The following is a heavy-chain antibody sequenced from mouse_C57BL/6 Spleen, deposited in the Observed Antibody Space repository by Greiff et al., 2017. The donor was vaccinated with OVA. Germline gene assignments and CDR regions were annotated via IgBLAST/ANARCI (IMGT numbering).Heavy chain of an antibody. CDR2: IDPETGGT. Sequence: QVQLKQSGAELVRPGASVTLSCKASGYTFTDYEMHWVKQTPVHGLEWIGAIDPETGGTAYNQKFKGKAILTADKSSSTAYMELRSLTSEDSAVYYCTRDDYDVHFFAYWGQGTLVTVSA. CDR3: TRDDYDVHFFAY. D-gene: IGHD2-4*01. V-gene: IGHV1-15*01. CDR1: GYTFTDYE. J-gene: IGHJ3*01.